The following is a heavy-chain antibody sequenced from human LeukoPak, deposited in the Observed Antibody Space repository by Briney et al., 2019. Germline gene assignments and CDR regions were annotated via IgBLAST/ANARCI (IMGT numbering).Heavy chain of an antibody. CDR1: GGSISSSSYY. CDR2: IYYSGST. V-gene: IGHV4-39*01. J-gene: IGHJ5*02. Sequence: SETPSLTCTVSGGSISSSSYYWGWIRQPPGQGLEWIGSIYYSGSTYYNPSLKSRVTISVDTSKNQFSLKLSSVTAADTAVYYCARLRDWFDPWGQGTLVTVSS. CDR3: ARLRDWFDP.